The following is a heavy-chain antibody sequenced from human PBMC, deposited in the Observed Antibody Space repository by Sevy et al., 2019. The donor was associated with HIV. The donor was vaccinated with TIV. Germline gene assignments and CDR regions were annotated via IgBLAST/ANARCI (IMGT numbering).Heavy chain of an antibody. CDR3: AGPGRAVAGFEY. CDR1: GFTFSSYA. Sequence: GGSLRLSCAASGFTFSSYAMHWVRQAPGKGLEWVAVISYDGSNKYYADSVKGRFTISRDNSKNTLYLQMNSLRAEDTAVYYCAGPGRAVAGFEYWGQGTLVTVSS. D-gene: IGHD6-19*01. CDR2: ISYDGSNK. J-gene: IGHJ4*02. V-gene: IGHV3-30-3*01.